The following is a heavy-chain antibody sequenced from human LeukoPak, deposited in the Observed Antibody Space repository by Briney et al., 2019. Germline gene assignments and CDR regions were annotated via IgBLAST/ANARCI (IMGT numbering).Heavy chain of an antibody. D-gene: IGHD1-26*01. Sequence: ASVKVSCKASGYTFTGYYMHWVRQAPGQGLEWMGWINPNSGGTNYAQKFQGRVTITRDTSISTAYMELNRLRSDDTAVYYCARDLKDSGSYGGPYYYYYYMDVWGKGTTVTVSS. CDR1: GYTFTGYY. CDR2: INPNSGGT. J-gene: IGHJ6*03. CDR3: ARDLKDSGSYGGPYYYYYYMDV. V-gene: IGHV1-2*02.